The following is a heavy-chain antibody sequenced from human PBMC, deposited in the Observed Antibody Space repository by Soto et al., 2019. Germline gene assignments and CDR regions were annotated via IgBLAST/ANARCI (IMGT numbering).Heavy chain of an antibody. CDR2: IYYSGST. CDR1: GGSISSGGYY. Sequence: SETLSLTCTVSGGSISSGGYYWSWIRQHPGKGLEWIGYIYYSGSTYYNPSLKSRVTISVDTSKNQFSLKLSSVTAADTAVYYCARGLGELLVHYYYSGMDVWGQGTTVTVYS. D-gene: IGHD3-10*01. CDR3: ARGLGELLVHYYYSGMDV. V-gene: IGHV4-31*03. J-gene: IGHJ6*02.